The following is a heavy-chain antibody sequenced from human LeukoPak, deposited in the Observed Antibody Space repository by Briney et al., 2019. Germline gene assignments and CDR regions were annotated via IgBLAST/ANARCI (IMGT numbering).Heavy chain of an antibody. CDR2: IYYSGST. V-gene: IGHV4-30-2*01. J-gene: IGHJ5*02. CDR1: GGSISSGGYS. CDR3: ARGLIDNWFDP. D-gene: IGHD3-16*01. Sequence: SETLSLTCAVSGGSISSGGYSWSWIRQPPGKGLEWIGYIYYSGSTYYNPSLKSRATISVDRSKNQFSLKLSSVTAADTAVYYCARGLIDNWFDPWGQGTPVTVSS.